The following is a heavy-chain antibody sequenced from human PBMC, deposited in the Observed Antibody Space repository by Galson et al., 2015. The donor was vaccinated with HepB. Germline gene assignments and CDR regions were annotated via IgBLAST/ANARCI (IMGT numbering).Heavy chain of an antibody. J-gene: IGHJ4*02. V-gene: IGHV3-23*01. CDR3: AKLTWLRYFDQTDYPHDY. Sequence: SLRLSCAASGFTFSSYAMSWVRQAPGKGLEWVSAISGSGGSTYYADSVKGRFTISRDNSKNTLYLQMNSLRAEDTAVYYCAKLTWLRYFDQTDYPHDYWGQGTLVTVSS. D-gene: IGHD3-9*01. CDR2: ISGSGGST. CDR1: GFTFSSYA.